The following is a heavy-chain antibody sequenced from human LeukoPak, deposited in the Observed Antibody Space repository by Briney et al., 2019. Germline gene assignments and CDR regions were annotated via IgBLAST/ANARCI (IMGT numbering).Heavy chain of an antibody. Sequence: GGSLRLSCAASGFTFSNAWMSWVRQAPGKGLEWVGRIKSKTDGGTTDYAAPVKGRFTISRDDSKNTLYLQMNSLKTEDTAVYYCTTQHPLRAISGSYPSWIYWGQGTLVTVSS. D-gene: IGHD1-26*01. CDR2: IKSKTDGGTT. V-gene: IGHV3-15*01. J-gene: IGHJ4*02. CDR3: TTQHPLRAISGSYPSWIY. CDR1: GFTFSNAW.